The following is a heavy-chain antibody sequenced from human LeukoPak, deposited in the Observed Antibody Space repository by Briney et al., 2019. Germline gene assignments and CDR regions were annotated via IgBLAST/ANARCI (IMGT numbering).Heavy chain of an antibody. Sequence: PSETLSLTCTVSGGSINSSSYYWGWIRQPPGKGLEWIGSIFYSGNTYDNPSLKSRVTISVDTSKNQFSLKLSSVTAADTAVYYCARAVAVAGTDFHAFDIWGQGTMVTVSS. CDR3: ARAVAVAGTDFHAFDI. V-gene: IGHV4-39*01. D-gene: IGHD6-19*01. CDR1: GGSINSSSYY. CDR2: IFYSGNT. J-gene: IGHJ3*02.